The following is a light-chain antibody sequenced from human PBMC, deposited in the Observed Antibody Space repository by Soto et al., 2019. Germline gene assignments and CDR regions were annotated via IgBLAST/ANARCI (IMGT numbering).Light chain of an antibody. Sequence: EIVLSQSVGAVSLKQGERATLSCRASQSFSNNYLAWYQQKPGQAPRLLIYGVSNRATGIPDRISGSGSGTDFTLTISRLEPEDFAIYYCQQRHSWVTFGQVRRLAV. V-gene: IGKV3D-20*02. J-gene: IGKJ5*01. CDR2: GVS. CDR1: QSFSNNY. CDR3: QQRHSWVT.